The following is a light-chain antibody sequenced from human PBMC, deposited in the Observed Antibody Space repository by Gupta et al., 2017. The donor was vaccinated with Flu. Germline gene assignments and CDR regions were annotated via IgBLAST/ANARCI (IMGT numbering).Light chain of an antibody. CDR1: QSVDNY. Sequence: EIVLTQSPATLSLSSGERATLSCRASQSVDNYLAWYQQKPGQAPRLHIYDASNRSTGIPASFSGSGSGTDFTLTISSLEPEDSAVYYCQQRSYWPTEITFGQGTRLEIK. J-gene: IGKJ5*01. CDR3: QQRSYWPTEIT. V-gene: IGKV3-11*01. CDR2: DAS.